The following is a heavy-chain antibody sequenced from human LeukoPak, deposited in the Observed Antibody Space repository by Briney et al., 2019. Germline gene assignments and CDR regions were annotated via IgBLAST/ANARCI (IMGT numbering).Heavy chain of an antibody. J-gene: IGHJ3*02. CDR3: AKDYYDRSGFDAFDI. V-gene: IGHV3-23*01. Sequence: QPGGSLRLSCAASGFTFSSYAMSWVGQATGKGLEGGSAISGSGGSTYYADSVKGRFTISRGNSKNTLYLQMNSLRAEDTAVYYCAKDYYDRSGFDAFDIWGQGTMVTVSS. CDR2: ISGSGGST. D-gene: IGHD3-22*01. CDR1: GFTFSSYA.